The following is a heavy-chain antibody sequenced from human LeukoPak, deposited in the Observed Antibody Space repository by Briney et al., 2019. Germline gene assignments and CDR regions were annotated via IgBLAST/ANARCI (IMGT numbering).Heavy chain of an antibody. V-gene: IGHV3-73*01. D-gene: IGHD1-14*01. CDR2: IRSKTHNYAT. J-gene: IGHJ3*02. CDR1: GFTFSGSA. CDR3: AREGTYIHDI. Sequence: GGSLRLSCAASGFTFSGSAMHWVRQTSGKGLEWVGYIRSKTHNYATLYAASVKGRFTISRDNAKNSLYLQMNSLRAEDTAVYYCAREGTYIHDIWGQGTMVTVSS.